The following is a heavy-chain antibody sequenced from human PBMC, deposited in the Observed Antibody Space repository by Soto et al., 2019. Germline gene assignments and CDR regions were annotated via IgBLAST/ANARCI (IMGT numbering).Heavy chain of an antibody. CDR2: ISYDGRNK. D-gene: IGHD3-10*01. Sequence: QVQLVESGGGVVQPGRSLRLSCAASGFTFSSYGMHWVRQAPGKGLEWVAVISYDGRNKYYVDSVKGRFTTSRDNSKNSLYLQMNSLRVEDTAVYYCAKDSVYGSGSYSSGMDVCGQGTTVTVSS. CDR3: AKDSVYGSGSYSSGMDV. J-gene: IGHJ6*02. CDR1: GFTFSSYG. V-gene: IGHV3-30*18.